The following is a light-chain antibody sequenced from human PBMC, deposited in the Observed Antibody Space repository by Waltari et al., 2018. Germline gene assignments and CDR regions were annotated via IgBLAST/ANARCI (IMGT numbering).Light chain of an antibody. V-gene: IGKV1-39*01. CDR3: QQTYSTPTVT. CDR1: QNIEHY. J-gene: IGKJ5*01. Sequence: DILMTQSPSSLSATVGDRLTITCRASQNIEHYLNWYQQRPGRAPKLLIYSASTLQSGVPPRFSGSGSGTEFTLTITNLQPEDFATYYCQQTYSTPTVTFGQGTRLDIK. CDR2: SAS.